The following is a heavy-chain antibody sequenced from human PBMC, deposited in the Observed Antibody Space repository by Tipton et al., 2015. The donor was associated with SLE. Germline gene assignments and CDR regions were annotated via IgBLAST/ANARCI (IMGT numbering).Heavy chain of an antibody. D-gene: IGHD2-21*02. CDR1: DPSVSNGYY. CDR3: AREVTTGTRWFDP. CDR2: INPSGST. Sequence: TLSLTCAVSDPSVSNGYYWSWIRQAPGKGLEWIGQINPSGSTNYNPSLKRRVTISVDTSKNQFSLKLRSVTAADTAVYYCAREVTTGTRWFDPWGQGTLVTVSS. J-gene: IGHJ5*02. V-gene: IGHV4-34*01.